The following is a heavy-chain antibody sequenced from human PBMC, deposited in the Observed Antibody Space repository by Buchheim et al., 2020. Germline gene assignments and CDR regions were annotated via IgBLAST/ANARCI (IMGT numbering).Heavy chain of an antibody. J-gene: IGHJ4*02. CDR3: ARGHLAKESFDY. Sequence: QVQLQQWGAGLLKPSETLSLTCAVYGGSFSGYYWSWIRQPPGKGLEWIGEINHSGSTNSNPSLESRVTISVDTSKNQFSLKLSSVTAADTAVYYCARGHLAKESFDYWGQGTL. V-gene: IGHV4-34*01. CDR2: INHSGST. CDR1: GGSFSGYY. D-gene: IGHD3-10*01.